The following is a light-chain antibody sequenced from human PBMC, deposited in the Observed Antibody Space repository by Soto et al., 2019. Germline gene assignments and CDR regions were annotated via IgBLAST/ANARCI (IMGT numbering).Light chain of an antibody. J-gene: IGKJ1*01. CDR2: KAS. Sequence: DIQMTQSPSTLSASVGDRVTITCRASQSISSWLACYQQKPGKVPNLLIYKASRLDSGVPSRFSGSGSGTETTLTITSLQPDDFATYYCKPYYSYPWTFGQGTNVEIK. CDR3: KPYYSYPWT. V-gene: IGKV1-5*03. CDR1: QSISSW.